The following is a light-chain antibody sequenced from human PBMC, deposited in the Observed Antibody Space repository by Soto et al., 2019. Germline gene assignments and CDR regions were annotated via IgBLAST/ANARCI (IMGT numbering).Light chain of an antibody. CDR2: AAS. V-gene: IGKV1-27*01. CDR1: QDIRTF. Sequence: DLQMTQFPSSLSASVGDRVTITCRASQDIRTFLAWYQQRPGKVPKLLIYAASTLQSGVPSGFSGSGSGTDFTLIISSLQPEDVATYYCQKYNIAPWTFGHGTRVEI. J-gene: IGKJ1*01. CDR3: QKYNIAPWT.